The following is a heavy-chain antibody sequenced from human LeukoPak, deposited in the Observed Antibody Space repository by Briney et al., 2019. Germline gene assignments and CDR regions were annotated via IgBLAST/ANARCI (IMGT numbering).Heavy chain of an antibody. CDR2: ISSSSSTI. Sequence: GGSLRLSCAASGFTFSSYSMIWVRQAPGKGLEWVSYISSSSSTIYYADSVKGRFIISRDNAKNSLYLQMNSLRDEDTAVYYCARDYYDSSGYYHGAYWGQGTLVTVSS. V-gene: IGHV3-48*02. CDR1: GFTFSSYS. D-gene: IGHD3-22*01. J-gene: IGHJ4*02. CDR3: ARDYYDSSGYYHGAY.